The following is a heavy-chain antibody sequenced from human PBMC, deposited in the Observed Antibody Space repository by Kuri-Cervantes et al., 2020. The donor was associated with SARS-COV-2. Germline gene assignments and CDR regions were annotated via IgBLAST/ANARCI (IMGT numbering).Heavy chain of an antibody. Sequence: GESLKISCAASGFTFSSYGMHWVRQAPGKGLEWVAVTSYDGSNKYYADSVKGRFTISRDNSKNTLYLQMNSLRAGDTALYYCAKDSAGHSSSLTLDYWGRGTLVTVSS. J-gene: IGHJ4*02. CDR1: GFTFSSYG. D-gene: IGHD6-6*01. CDR2: TSYDGSNK. CDR3: AKDSAGHSSSLTLDY. V-gene: IGHV3-30*18.